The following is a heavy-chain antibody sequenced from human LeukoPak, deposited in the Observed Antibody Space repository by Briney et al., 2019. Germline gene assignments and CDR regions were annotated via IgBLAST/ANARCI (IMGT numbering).Heavy chain of an antibody. V-gene: IGHV1-46*01. CDR1: GYTFTSYY. D-gene: IGHD2-2*01. J-gene: IGHJ6*03. CDR2: INPSGGST. CDR3: ASGYCSSTSCLSWGGYYYYYMDV. Sequence: ASVKVSCKASGYTFTSYYMHWVRQAPGQGLEWMGIINPSGGSTSYAQKFQGRVTMTRDTSISTAYMELSRLRSDDTAVYYCASGYCSSTSCLSWGGYYYYYMDVWGKGTTVTVSS.